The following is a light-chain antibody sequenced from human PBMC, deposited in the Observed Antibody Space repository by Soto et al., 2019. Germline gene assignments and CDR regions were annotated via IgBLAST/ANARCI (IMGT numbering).Light chain of an antibody. Sequence: QSALTQPASVSGSPGQSITISCTGTSSDIGAYDYVSWFQQHPDKAPKLMISEVTNRPSGVSDRFSGSKSGNAASLTISGLQAEDEAYYFCFSFTTAHTHXFGTGPKVTV. CDR3: FSFTTAHTHX. J-gene: IGLJ1*01. CDR1: SSDIGAYDY. V-gene: IGLV2-14*01. CDR2: EVT.